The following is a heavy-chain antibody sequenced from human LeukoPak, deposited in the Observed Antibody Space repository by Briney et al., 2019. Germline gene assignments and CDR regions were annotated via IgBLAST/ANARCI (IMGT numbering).Heavy chain of an antibody. CDR1: GFTFSSYA. J-gene: IGHJ5*02. D-gene: IGHD2-15*01. CDR3: ARSGVAYADWFDP. V-gene: IGHV3-23*01. CDR2: ISGSGGST. Sequence: GGSLRLSWAAPGFTFSSYAMSWVRQAPGKGLQWVSAISGSGGSTYYADSVKGRFTISIANSKNTLYLQMNSLRAEDTAVYYCARSGVAYADWFDPWGQGTLVTVSS.